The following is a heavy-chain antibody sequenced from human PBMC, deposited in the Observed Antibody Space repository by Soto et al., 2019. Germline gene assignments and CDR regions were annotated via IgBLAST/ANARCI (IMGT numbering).Heavy chain of an antibody. J-gene: IGHJ3*02. CDR1: GYTFTSYC. CDR2: ISAYNGNT. V-gene: IGHV1-18*01. Sequence: ASVKVSCKASGYTFTSYCISWVRQAPGQGLEWMGWISAYNGNTNYAQKLQGRVTMTTDTSTSTAYMELRSLRSDDTAVYYCARDSRIAVAGNDAFDIWGQGTMVT. D-gene: IGHD6-19*01. CDR3: ARDSRIAVAGNDAFDI.